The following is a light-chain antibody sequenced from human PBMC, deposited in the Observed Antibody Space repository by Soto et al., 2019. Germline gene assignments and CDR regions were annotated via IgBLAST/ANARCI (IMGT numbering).Light chain of an antibody. Sequence: QSVLTQHAAVSGSPGQSITISCTGTRSDVGGYNYVSWYQQHPGKAPKLMIYEVSNRPSGVSNRFSGSKSGNTASLTISGLQAEDEADYYCSSYTSSSTLVFGTGTKVTVL. V-gene: IGLV2-14*01. CDR1: RSDVGGYNY. CDR2: EVS. CDR3: SSYTSSSTLV. J-gene: IGLJ1*01.